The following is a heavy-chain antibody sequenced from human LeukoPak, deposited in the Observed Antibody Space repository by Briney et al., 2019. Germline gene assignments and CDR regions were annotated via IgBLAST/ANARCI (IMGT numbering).Heavy chain of an antibody. CDR1: GFTFSSYS. D-gene: IGHD3-9*01. V-gene: IGHV3-74*01. J-gene: IGHJ4*02. Sequence: GGSLRLSCAASGFTFSSYSMNWVRQAPGKGLMWVSRIDIDGGDTSNADSVKGRFTISRDNAKNTLYLQMNGLRADDTAVYYCVRGTSDWLGVDYWGQGTLVTVSS. CDR2: IDIDGGDT. CDR3: VRGTSDWLGVDY.